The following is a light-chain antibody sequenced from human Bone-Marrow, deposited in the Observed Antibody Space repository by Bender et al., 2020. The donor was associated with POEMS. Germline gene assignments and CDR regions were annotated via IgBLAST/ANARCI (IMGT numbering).Light chain of an antibody. CDR1: NIGSKS. CDR2: DDS. Sequence: SYVVTQPPSVSVAPGQTATITCGGDNIGSKSVQWYQQKPGQAPVLVVYDDSDRPSGIPERFSGSNSGNTATLTISRVEAGDEADYYCQVWDSSSDVVFGGGTKLTVL. J-gene: IGLJ2*01. V-gene: IGLV3-21*02. CDR3: QVWDSSSDVV.